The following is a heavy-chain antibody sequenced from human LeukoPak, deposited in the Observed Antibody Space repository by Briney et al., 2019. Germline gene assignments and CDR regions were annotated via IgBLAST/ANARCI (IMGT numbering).Heavy chain of an antibody. CDR2: FDPEDGET. J-gene: IGHJ3*02. V-gene: IGHV1-24*01. D-gene: IGHD3-3*01. CDR1: GYTLTELS. Sequence: GASVKVSCKVSGYTLTELSMHWVRQAPGKGLEWMGGFDPEDGETIYAQKFQGRVTMTRDTSISTAYMELSRLRSDDTAVYYCAINYDFWSGYLTQNAFDIWGQGTMVTVSS. CDR3: AINYDFWSGYLTQNAFDI.